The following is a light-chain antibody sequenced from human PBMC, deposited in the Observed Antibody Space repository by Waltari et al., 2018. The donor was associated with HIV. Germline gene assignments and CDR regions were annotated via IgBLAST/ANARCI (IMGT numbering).Light chain of an antibody. CDR1: SSDVGRYNY. CDR2: EVS. CDR3: SSYAGSSNVV. V-gene: IGLV2-8*01. J-gene: IGLJ2*01. Sequence: QSALTQPPSASGSPGQSVTISCTGTSSDVGRYNYVPWYQQHPGKAPKLMIYEVSKRPSGVPDRFSGSKSGNTASLTVSGLQAEDEADYYCSSYAGSSNVVFGGGTKLTVL.